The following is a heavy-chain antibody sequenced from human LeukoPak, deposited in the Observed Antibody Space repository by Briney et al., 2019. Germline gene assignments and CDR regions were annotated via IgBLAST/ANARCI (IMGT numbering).Heavy chain of an antibody. D-gene: IGHD2-2*01. CDR2: IHYSGST. CDR3: ARVGYCSSTSCFHFDY. J-gene: IGHJ4*02. V-gene: IGHV4-4*02. Sequence: SGTLSLTCAVSGGSISSDYWWSWVRQSPGKGLEYIGEIHYSGSTNYNPSLKSRVTISVDTSKNQFSLKLSSVTAADTAVYYCARVGYCSSTSCFHFDYWGQGTLVTVSS. CDR1: GGSISSDYW.